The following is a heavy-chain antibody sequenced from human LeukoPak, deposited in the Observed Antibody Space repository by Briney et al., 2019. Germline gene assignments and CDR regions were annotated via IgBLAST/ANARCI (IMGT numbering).Heavy chain of an antibody. CDR3: ARDKRNDILTGYYFPNDY. CDR2: ISAYNGNT. D-gene: IGHD3-9*01. Sequence: ASVKVYCKASGYTFTSYGISWVRQAPGQGLGWMGWISAYNGNTNYAQKLQGRVTMTPDTSTSTVYMELRSLRSDDTAVYHCARDKRNDILTGYYFPNDYWGQGTLVTVSS. V-gene: IGHV1-18*01. CDR1: GYTFTSYG. J-gene: IGHJ4*02.